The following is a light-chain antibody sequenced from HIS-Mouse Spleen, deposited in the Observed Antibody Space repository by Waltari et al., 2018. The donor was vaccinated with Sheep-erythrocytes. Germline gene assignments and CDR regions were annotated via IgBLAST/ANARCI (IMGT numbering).Light chain of an antibody. CDR1: SSAVGSYNL. J-gene: IGLJ3*02. CDR2: EGR. Sequence: QSALTQPASVSGSPGQSITISCTGTSSAVGSYNLVSWYQQHPGKAPKLMIYEGRKRPSGVSTRVSGSKSGNTDSLTISVLQAEDEADYYGCSYAGSSTPWVFGGGTKLTVL. V-gene: IGLV2-23*01. CDR3: CSYAGSSTPWV.